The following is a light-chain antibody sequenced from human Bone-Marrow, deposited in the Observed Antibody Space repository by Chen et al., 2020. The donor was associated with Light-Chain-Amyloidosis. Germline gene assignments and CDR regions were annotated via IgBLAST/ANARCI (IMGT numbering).Light chain of an antibody. CDR2: GNN. Sequence: QSVLTQPPSVSGAPGQRVIISCTGSSSNIGAGHDVHWYQQLPGTAPKLLIYGNNNRPSGVPDRFSGSKSGTSASLASTGLQAEDEADYYCQSYDSRQSALFGGGTKLTVL. J-gene: IGLJ2*01. V-gene: IGLV1-40*01. CDR1: SSNIGAGHD. CDR3: QSYDSRQSAL.